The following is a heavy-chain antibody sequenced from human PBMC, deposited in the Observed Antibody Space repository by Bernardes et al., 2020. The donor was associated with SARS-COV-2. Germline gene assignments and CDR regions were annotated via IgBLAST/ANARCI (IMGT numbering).Heavy chain of an antibody. Sequence: FTSYGISWVRQAPGQGLEWMGWISAYNGNTNYAQKLQGRVTMTTDTSTSTAYMELRSLRSHDTAVYYCARAGKKDFWSGYYYYYGMDVWGQGTTVTVSS. CDR1: FTSYG. D-gene: IGHD3-3*01. J-gene: IGHJ6*02. V-gene: IGHV1-18*01. CDR2: ISAYNGNT. CDR3: ARAGKKDFWSGYYYYYGMDV.